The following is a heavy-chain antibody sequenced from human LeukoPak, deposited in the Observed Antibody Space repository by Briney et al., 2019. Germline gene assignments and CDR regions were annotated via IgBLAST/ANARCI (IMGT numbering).Heavy chain of an antibody. CDR3: ARDSIAAAGNGLDY. Sequence: ASVKVSCKASGYTFTSYGISWVRQAPGQGLEWMGWISAYNGNTNYAQKLQGRVTMTTDTSTSTAYMELRSLRSNDTAVYYCARDSIAAAGNGLDYWGQGTLVTVSS. J-gene: IGHJ4*02. V-gene: IGHV1-18*01. CDR2: ISAYNGNT. CDR1: GYTFTSYG. D-gene: IGHD6-13*01.